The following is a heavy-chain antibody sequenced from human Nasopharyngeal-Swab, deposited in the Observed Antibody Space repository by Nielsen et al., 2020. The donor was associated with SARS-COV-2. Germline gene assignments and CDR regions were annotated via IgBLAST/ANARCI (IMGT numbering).Heavy chain of an antibody. Sequence: SVKVSCKASGGTFSSYAISWVRQAPGQGLEWMGGINPIFGTANYAQKFQGRVTITADETTSTAYMELSSLRSEDTAFYYCARDRYDILTGYYPPPYYGMDVWGQGTTVTVSS. CDR2: INPIFGTA. D-gene: IGHD3-9*01. V-gene: IGHV1-69*13. CDR1: GGTFSSYA. CDR3: ARDRYDILTGYYPPPYYGMDV. J-gene: IGHJ6*02.